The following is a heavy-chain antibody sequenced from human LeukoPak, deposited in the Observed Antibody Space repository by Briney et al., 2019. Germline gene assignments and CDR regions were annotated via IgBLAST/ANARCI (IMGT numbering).Heavy chain of an antibody. V-gene: IGHV1-2*04. J-gene: IGHJ4*02. CDR2: INPNSGGT. D-gene: IGHD3-22*01. CDR3: ARGADSSGYYSIFYFDY. Sequence: GASVKVSCKASGYTFTAQHMHWVRQAPGQGLEWMGWINPNSGGTNYAQKFQGWVTMTRDTSISTAYMELSRLRSDDTAVYYCARGADSSGYYSIFYFDYWGQGTLVTVSS. CDR1: GYTFTAQH.